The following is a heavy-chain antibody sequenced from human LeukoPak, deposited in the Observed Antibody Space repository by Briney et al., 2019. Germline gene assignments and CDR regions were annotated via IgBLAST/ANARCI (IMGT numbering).Heavy chain of an antibody. CDR1: GDSISNFY. CDR2: IDYRGST. CDR3: ARGPLDIVVVPAAIGWFDP. V-gene: IGHV4-59*01. J-gene: IGHJ5*02. D-gene: IGHD2-2*01. Sequence: SETLSLTCSVSGDSISNFYWSWIRQPPGKGLEWIGYIDYRGSTSYNPSLRSRVTISIDTSKNQFSLKLSSVTAADTAVYYCARGPLDIVVVPAAIGWFDPWGQGTLVTVSS.